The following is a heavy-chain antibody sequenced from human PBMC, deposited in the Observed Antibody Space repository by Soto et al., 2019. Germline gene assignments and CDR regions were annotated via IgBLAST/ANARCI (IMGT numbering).Heavy chain of an antibody. V-gene: IGHV3-21*01. CDR3: ARDLKPARPAYSSGWYYFDY. CDR2: ISSSSSYI. Sequence: GGSLRLSCAASGLTFSSYSMNWVRQAKGKGLEWVSSISSSSSYIYYADTVKGRFTISRDNAKNSLYLQMNSLRAEDTAVYYCARDLKPARPAYSSGWYYFDYWGQGTLVTVSS. J-gene: IGHJ4*02. CDR1: GLTFSSYS. D-gene: IGHD6-19*01.